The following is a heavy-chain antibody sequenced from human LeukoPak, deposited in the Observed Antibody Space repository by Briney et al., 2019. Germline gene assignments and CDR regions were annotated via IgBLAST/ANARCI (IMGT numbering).Heavy chain of an antibody. V-gene: IGHV4-31*03. CDR1: GGSITSGGYY. D-gene: IGHD2-15*01. CDR3: ARALLPTTYHYGLDV. Sequence: SETLSLTCTVSGGSITSGGYYWSRIRQHPGKGLEWIGHVYYSGRTYYNPSLKSRVFISVDASKNQFSLKLSSVTAADTAVYYCARALLPTTYHYGLDVWGQGTTDTVSS. CDR2: VYYSGRT. J-gene: IGHJ6*02.